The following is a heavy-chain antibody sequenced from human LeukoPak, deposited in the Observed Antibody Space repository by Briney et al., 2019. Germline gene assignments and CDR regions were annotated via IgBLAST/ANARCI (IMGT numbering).Heavy chain of an antibody. CDR2: INHRGST. V-gene: IGHV4-34*01. CDR1: GRSFSGYY. Sequence: SDTLSLTCAVYGRSFSGYYWSWIRQPPGKGLEWIGEINHRGSTNYNPSLTSRVTISVDTSKNQFSLKLSAVTAADTAVYYCARFLYGSVVDIWGQGTMVTVSS. D-gene: IGHD3-10*01. CDR3: ARFLYGSVVDI. J-gene: IGHJ3*02.